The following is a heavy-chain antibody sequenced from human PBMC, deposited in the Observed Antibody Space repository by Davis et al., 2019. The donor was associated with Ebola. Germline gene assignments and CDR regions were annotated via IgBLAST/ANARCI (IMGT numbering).Heavy chain of an antibody. D-gene: IGHD3-10*01. V-gene: IGHV3-21*01. CDR3: VRSRGY. J-gene: IGHJ4*02. CDR1: GFTFSSNS. Sequence: GGSLRLSCAASGFTFSSNSMNWVRQAPGKGLEWVSFISSSSNYIYYADSVKGRFTVSRDNAKNSLYLQMNSLRAEDTAVYYCVRSRGYWGQGTLVTVSS. CDR2: ISSSSNYI.